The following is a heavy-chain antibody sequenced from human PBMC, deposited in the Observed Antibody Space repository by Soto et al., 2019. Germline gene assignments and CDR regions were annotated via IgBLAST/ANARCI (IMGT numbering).Heavy chain of an antibody. CDR3: TTDSGSYSPYYYGMDV. J-gene: IGHJ6*02. V-gene: IGHV3-15*01. CDR2: IKSKTDGGTT. Sequence: GSLRLSCAASVFTFSNAWMSWVRQAPGKGLEWVGRIKSKTDGGTTDYAAPVKGRFTISRDDSKNTLYLQMNSLKTEDTAVYYCTTDSGSYSPYYYGMDVWGQGTTVTVSS. D-gene: IGHD1-26*01. CDR1: VFTFSNAW.